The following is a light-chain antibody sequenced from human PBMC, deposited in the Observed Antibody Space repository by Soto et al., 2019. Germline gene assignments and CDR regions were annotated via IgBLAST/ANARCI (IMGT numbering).Light chain of an antibody. Sequence: DIQMTQSPSALSAAVGARVTITCRASQNISNWLAWYQQKPGQAPKLVIYQASTLESGVPSRFSGSGSGTEFTLNISSLQPDDFATYYGQQYIDYVYTFGQGTKLEIK. CDR2: QAS. CDR3: QQYIDYVYT. V-gene: IGKV1-5*03. J-gene: IGKJ2*01. CDR1: QNISNW.